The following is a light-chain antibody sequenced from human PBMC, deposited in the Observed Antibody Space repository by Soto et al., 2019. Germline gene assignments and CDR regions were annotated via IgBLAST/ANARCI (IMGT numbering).Light chain of an antibody. Sequence: QSALTQPASVSGSPGQSITISCTGTSGDIGSYNRVSWYQQHPGNAPKLIIYEVTDRPSGVSNRFSGSKSSNTASLTISGLQAEDEAEYYCSSYTNINTRACVFGTGTKGTVL. CDR1: SGDIGSYNR. V-gene: IGLV2-14*01. CDR3: SSYTNINTRACV. J-gene: IGLJ1*01. CDR2: EVT.